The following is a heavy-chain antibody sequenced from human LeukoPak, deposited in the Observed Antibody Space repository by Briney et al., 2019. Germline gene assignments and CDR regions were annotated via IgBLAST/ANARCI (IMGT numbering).Heavy chain of an antibody. CDR3: AGHTGPGIAAATTYLEY. J-gene: IGHJ4*02. Sequence: PGGSLRLSCAASGFTFSIYDMYWVRQAPGKGLEWVAFISYDGTSKYYADSVKGRFTLSRDNSKNTLSLQMNSLRAEDTAVYYCAGHTGPGIAAATTYLEYWGQGTLVTVSS. CDR2: ISYDGTSK. CDR1: GFTFSIYD. D-gene: IGHD6-13*01. V-gene: IGHV3-30-3*01.